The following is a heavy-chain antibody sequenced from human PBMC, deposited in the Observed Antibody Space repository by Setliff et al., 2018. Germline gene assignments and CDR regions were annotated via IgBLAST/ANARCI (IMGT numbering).Heavy chain of an antibody. V-gene: IGHV3-7*01. J-gene: IGHJ4*02. Sequence: GGSLRLSCTASGLSYTNDWVSWVRQAPGKGLEWLASINPHGSEKYYADSVKCRFTISRDNAKNSLSLQMNNLRSEDTAVYYCFGAGTCSYWGQGTLVTVSS. CDR1: GLSYTNDW. CDR3: FGAGTCSY. CDR2: INPHGSEK. D-gene: IGHD3-10*01.